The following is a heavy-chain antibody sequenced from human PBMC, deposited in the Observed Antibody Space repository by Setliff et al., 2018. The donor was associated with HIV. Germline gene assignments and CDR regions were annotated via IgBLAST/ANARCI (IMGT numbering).Heavy chain of an antibody. J-gene: IGHJ4*02. D-gene: IGHD6-13*01. CDR2: MHTSGST. V-gene: IGHV4-61*02. Sequence: SETLSLTCTVSGGSISFGCYYWSWIRQPAGKGLEWIGRMHTSGSTSYNPSLKSRVTISTDASKNQFSLELTSVIAADTAVYYCARGECTSWPRVHYWGQGALVTVSS. CDR3: ARGECTSWPRVHY. CDR1: GGSISFGCYY.